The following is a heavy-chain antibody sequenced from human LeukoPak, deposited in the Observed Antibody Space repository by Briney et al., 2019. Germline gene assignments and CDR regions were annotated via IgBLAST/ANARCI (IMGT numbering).Heavy chain of an antibody. V-gene: IGHV3-23*01. CDR1: AFTFSSYA. CDR3: AKDVSGGSYFDY. Sequence: GESLRLSCAGSAFTFSSYAMNWVRQAPGKGLEWVSVISGSGDSTYYADSVKGRFTISRDNSKNTLYLHMNSLRVEDTAVYYCAKDVSGGSYFDYWGQGTLVTVSS. CDR2: ISGSGDST. D-gene: IGHD3-10*01. J-gene: IGHJ4*02.